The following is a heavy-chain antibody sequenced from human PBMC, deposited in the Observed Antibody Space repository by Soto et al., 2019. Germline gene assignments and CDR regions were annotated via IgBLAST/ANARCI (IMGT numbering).Heavy chain of an antibody. D-gene: IGHD3-3*01. V-gene: IGHV4-30-4*01. CDR2: IYYSGST. CDR1: GGSISSRDYY. Sequence: SETLSLTCTVSGGSISSRDYYWSWIRQPPGKGLEWIGYIYYSGSTYYNPSLKSRVTISVDTSKNQFSLKLSSVTAADTAVYYCARGRYDFWSGYYTQFDYWGQGTLVTVSS. J-gene: IGHJ4*02. CDR3: ARGRYDFWSGYYTQFDY.